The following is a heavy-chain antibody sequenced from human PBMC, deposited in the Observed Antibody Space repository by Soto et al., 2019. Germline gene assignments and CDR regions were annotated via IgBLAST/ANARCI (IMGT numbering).Heavy chain of an antibody. CDR2: ISSSGSTI. Sequence: GFLRLSCAASGFTFSSYEMNWVRQAPGKGLEWVSYISSSGSTIYYADSVKGRFTISRDNAKNSLYLQMNSLRAEDTAVYYCATYYDYVWGSYRSGKNDAFDIWGQGTMVTVSS. CDR3: ATYYDYVWGSYRSGKNDAFDI. V-gene: IGHV3-48*03. CDR1: GFTFSSYE. J-gene: IGHJ3*02. D-gene: IGHD3-16*02.